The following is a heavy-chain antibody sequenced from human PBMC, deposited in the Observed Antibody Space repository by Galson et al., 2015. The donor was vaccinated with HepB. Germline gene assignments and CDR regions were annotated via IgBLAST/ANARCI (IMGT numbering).Heavy chain of an antibody. Sequence: SLRLSCAASGFTFSDYGMHWVRQAPGKGLEWLAVIWYDGSNKYYADSLKGRLTISRDNSKNTLYLQMNSLRAEDTAVYYCAREGMTVVTNFDYWGQGTLVTVSS. V-gene: IGHV3-33*01. D-gene: IGHD4/OR15-4a*01. CDR1: GFTFSDYG. CDR2: IWYDGSNK. J-gene: IGHJ4*02. CDR3: AREGMTVVTNFDY.